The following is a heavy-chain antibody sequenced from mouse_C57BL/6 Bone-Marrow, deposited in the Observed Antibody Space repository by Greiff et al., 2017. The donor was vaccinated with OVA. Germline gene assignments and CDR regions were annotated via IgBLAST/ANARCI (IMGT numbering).Heavy chain of an antibody. V-gene: IGHV7-3*01. Sequence: VQLKESGGGLVQPGGSLILSCAASGFTFTDYYMSWVRQPPGKALEWLGFIRNKANGYTTEYSASVKGRFTISRDNSQSILYLQMNALRAEDSATYYCARYGGLRGYFDYWGQGTTLTVSS. CDR1: GFTFTDYY. CDR3: ARYGGLRGYFDY. J-gene: IGHJ2*01. D-gene: IGHD2-4*01. CDR2: IRNKANGYTT.